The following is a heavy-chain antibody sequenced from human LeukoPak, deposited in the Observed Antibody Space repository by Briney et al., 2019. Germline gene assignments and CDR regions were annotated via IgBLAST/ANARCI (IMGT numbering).Heavy chain of an antibody. D-gene: IGHD2-2*01. CDR1: GGTFSSYA. J-gene: IGHJ6*02. CDR2: IIPILGIA. Sequence: GASVKVSCKASGGTFSSYAISWVRQAPGQGLEWMGRIIPILGIANYAQKFQGRVTITADKSTSTAYMGLSSLRSEDTAVYYCARQGDMYCSSTSCYGMDVWGQGTTVTVSS. V-gene: IGHV1-69*04. CDR3: ARQGDMYCSSTSCYGMDV.